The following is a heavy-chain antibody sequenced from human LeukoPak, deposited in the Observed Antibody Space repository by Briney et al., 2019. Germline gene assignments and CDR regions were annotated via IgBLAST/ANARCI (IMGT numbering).Heavy chain of an antibody. CDR3: ATRVEWELLSDAFDI. D-gene: IGHD1-26*01. CDR2: IYTGGST. Sequence: PSETLSLTCTVSGDSISSGIHYWSWIRQPAGKGLEWIGRIYTGGSTNYNPSLKSRVTISVDTSKNQFSLKLSSVTAADTAVYYCATRVEWELLSDAFDIWGQGTMVTVSS. CDR1: GDSISSGIHY. J-gene: IGHJ3*02. V-gene: IGHV4-61*02.